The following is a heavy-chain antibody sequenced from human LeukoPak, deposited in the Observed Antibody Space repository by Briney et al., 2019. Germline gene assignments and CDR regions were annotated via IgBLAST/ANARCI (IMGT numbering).Heavy chain of an antibody. CDR3: ARSGYSYGADAFDI. Sequence: SETLSLTCSVSGGSISSYYWSWIRQSPGKGLEWIGYIYYSGSTNYNPSLKSRVTISVDTSRTQFSLKLSSVTAADTAVYYCARSGYSYGADAFDIWGQGTMVTVSS. D-gene: IGHD5-18*01. CDR1: GGSISSYY. V-gene: IGHV4-59*01. J-gene: IGHJ3*02. CDR2: IYYSGST.